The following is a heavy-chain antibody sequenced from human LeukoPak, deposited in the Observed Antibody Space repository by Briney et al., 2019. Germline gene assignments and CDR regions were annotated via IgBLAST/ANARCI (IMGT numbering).Heavy chain of an antibody. Sequence: GGSLRLSCAASGFTFSSYAMSWVRQAPGKGLEWVSAISGSGGSTYYADSVKGRFTISRDNAKNSLYLQMNSLRAEDTAVYYCARDRAAVRGVMNGDYWGQGTLVTVSS. CDR1: GFTFSSYA. V-gene: IGHV3-23*01. CDR3: ARDRAAVRGVMNGDY. CDR2: ISGSGGST. J-gene: IGHJ4*02. D-gene: IGHD3-10*01.